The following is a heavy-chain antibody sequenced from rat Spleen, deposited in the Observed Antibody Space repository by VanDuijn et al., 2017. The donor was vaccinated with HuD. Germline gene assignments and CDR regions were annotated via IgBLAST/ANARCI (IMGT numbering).Heavy chain of an antibody. J-gene: IGHJ2*01. CDR3: ARGYVMDA. V-gene: IGHV5S13*01. Sequence: EVQLVESGGGLVQPGRSLKLSCAASGFTFSNYGMAWVRQAPAKGLEWVASISYGDSSGHSSTYYRDSVKGRFTISRDNAKNTQYLQMDSLRSEDTATYYCARGYVMDAWGQGVMVTVSS. CDR2: ISYGDSSGHSST. D-gene: IGHD1-12*01. CDR1: GFTFSNYG.